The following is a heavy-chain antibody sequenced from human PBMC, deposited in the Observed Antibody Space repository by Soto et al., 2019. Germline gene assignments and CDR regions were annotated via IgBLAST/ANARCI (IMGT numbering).Heavy chain of an antibody. V-gene: IGHV4-61*05. CDR3: AAGGGLPRYY. D-gene: IGHD5-12*01. CDR2: IYYSGST. Sequence: SETLSLTCSVSGGSISSSSYYWSWIRQPPGKGLEWIGYIYYSGSTYYNPSLKSRVTISVDRSKNQFSLKLSSVTAADTAVYYCAAGGGLPRYYWGQGTLVTVSS. J-gene: IGHJ4*02. CDR1: GGSISSSSYY.